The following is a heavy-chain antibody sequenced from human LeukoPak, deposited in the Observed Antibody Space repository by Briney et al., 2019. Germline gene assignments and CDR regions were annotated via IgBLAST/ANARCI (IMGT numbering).Heavy chain of an antibody. V-gene: IGHV4-59*01. D-gene: IGHD6-19*01. CDR2: IYYTGST. CDR1: GGSISTYY. CDR3: AGHGSDWSFDF. J-gene: IGHJ4*02. Sequence: SETLSLTCTVSGGSISTYYWSWIRQPPGKGLEWIGYIYYTGSTNYNPSLKSRVTISVDTSKNQFSLKLSSVIAADTAVYYCAGHGSDWSFDFWGQGTLVTVSS.